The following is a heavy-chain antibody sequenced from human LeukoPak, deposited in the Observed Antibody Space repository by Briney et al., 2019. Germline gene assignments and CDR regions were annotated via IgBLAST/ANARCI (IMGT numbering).Heavy chain of an antibody. Sequence: SGPTLVNPTQTLTLTCTFSGFSLSTRGMCVSWIRQPPGKALEWLARIDWDDDKYSSTSLKTRLTISKDTSKYQVVLTMTNMDPVDTATYYCARMATGGYAYDYWGQGTLVTVSS. CDR2: IDWDDDK. D-gene: IGHD5-12*01. CDR1: GFSLSTRGMC. J-gene: IGHJ4*02. V-gene: IGHV2-70*11. CDR3: ARMATGGYAYDY.